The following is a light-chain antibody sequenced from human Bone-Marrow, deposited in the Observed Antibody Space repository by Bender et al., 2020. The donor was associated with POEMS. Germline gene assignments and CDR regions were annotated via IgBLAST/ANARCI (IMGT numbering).Light chain of an antibody. CDR2: RNN. J-gene: IGLJ3*02. CDR3: SSWDDSLAGPV. CDR1: DSNIGTNY. Sequence: QSVLTQPPSASGSPGQRVTISCSGDDSNIGTNYVFWYQQFPGAAPKLLIYRNNLRPSGISDRISASRSGTSASLAISGLRSEDEADYFCSSWDDSLAGPVFGGGTKLTVL. V-gene: IGLV1-47*01.